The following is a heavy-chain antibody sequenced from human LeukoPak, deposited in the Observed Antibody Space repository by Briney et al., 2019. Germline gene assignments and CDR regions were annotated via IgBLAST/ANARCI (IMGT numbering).Heavy chain of an antibody. CDR3: ARRMVTAYYYVSSGYYPNDY. CDR1: GYIFTSYG. V-gene: IGHV1-18*01. CDR2: ISVYNGNT. Sequence: ASVKVSCKASGYIFTSYGVTWGRHAPGQGLEWMGWISVYNGNTNYAQKLQGRATMTTDIPTSTAYIELRSLRSGDTAVHYCARRMVTAYYYVSSGYYPNDYWGQGTLVTVSS. D-gene: IGHD3-22*01. J-gene: IGHJ4*02.